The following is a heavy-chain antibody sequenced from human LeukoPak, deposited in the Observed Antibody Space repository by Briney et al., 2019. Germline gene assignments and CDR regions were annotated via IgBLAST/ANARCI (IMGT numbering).Heavy chain of an antibody. CDR2: IYSGGST. J-gene: IGHJ4*02. V-gene: IGHV3-53*05. D-gene: IGHD3-22*01. CDR1: GFTLSINY. CDR3: AKDRGALYDSSGCDY. Sequence: QSGGSLRLSCGASGFTLSINYKKWVRQAPGKGVEGGSVIYSGGSTYYSDSLKGRFTISRDNYKKTLYLQMNSLRAEDTAVYYCAKDRGALYDSSGCDYWGQGTLVTVSS.